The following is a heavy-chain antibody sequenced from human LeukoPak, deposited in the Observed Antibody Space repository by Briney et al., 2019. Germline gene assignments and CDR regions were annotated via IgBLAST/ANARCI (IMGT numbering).Heavy chain of an antibody. CDR1: GFTFDEYG. CDR2: ISLNGGAS. D-gene: IGHD6-13*01. CDR3: ARVKSYIVAAAQTYYYYYMDV. Sequence: SGGSLRLSCAASGFTFDEYGMSWVRQAPGKGLEWVSGISLNGGASGYADSVKGRFTISRDNAKNSLYLQMNSLRAEDTALYHCARVKSYIVAAAQTYYYYYMDVWGKGTTVTISS. V-gene: IGHV3-20*01. J-gene: IGHJ6*03.